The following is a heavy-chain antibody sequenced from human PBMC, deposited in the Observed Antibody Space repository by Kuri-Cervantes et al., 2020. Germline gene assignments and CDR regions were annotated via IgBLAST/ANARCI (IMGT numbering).Heavy chain of an antibody. CDR1: GSLFSSYW. D-gene: IGHD3-3*01. CDR2: INSEGSST. V-gene: IGHV3-74*01. J-gene: IGHJ4*02. CDR3: ARDRWGTIFGVVIH. Sequence: LATPGSLFSSYWLHWVRQAPGKGLVWVSRINSEGSSTSYADSVKGRFTISRDNAKNTLYLQMNSLRAEDTAVYYCARDRWGTIFGVVIHWGQGTLVTCYS.